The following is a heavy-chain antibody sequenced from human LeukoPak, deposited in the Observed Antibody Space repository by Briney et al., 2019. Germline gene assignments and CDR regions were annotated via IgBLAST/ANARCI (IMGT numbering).Heavy chain of an antibody. D-gene: IGHD2-2*01. J-gene: IGHJ6*02. V-gene: IGHV4-34*01. CDR3: ARGVGSYCSSTSCSRYYYYGMDV. CDR1: GGSFSGYY. CDR2: INHSGST. Sequence: SETLSLTCAAYGGSFSGYYWSWIRQPPGKGLEWIGEINHSGSTNYNPSLKSRVTISVDTSKNQFSLKLSSVTAADTAVYYCARGVGSYCSSTSCSRYYYYGMDVWGQGTTVTVSS.